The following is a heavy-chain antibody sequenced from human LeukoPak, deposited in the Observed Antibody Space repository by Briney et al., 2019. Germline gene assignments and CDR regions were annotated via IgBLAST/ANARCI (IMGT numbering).Heavy chain of an antibody. V-gene: IGHV1-69*05. D-gene: IGHD5-18*01. CDR1: GGTFSSYA. Sequence: ASVKVSCKASGGTFSSYAISWVRQAPGQGLEWMGRIIPIFGTANYAQKFRGRVTITTDESTSTAYMELSSLRSEDTAVYYCARGIRDYYFDYWGQGTLVTVSS. CDR3: ARGIRDYYFDY. CDR2: IIPIFGTA. J-gene: IGHJ4*02.